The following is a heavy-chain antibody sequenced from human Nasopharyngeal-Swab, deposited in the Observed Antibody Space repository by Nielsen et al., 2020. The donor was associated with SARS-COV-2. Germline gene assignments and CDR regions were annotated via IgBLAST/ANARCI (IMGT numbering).Heavy chain of an antibody. CDR2: FDPEDGET. CDR3: ATSGANYYDSSGYYYYYGMDV. CDR1: GYTLTELS. V-gene: IGHV1-24*01. Sequence: ASVKVSCKVSGYTLTELSMHWVRQAPGKGLEWMGGFDPEDGETIYAQKFQGRVTMTEDTSTDTAYMELSSLRSEDTAVYYCATSGANYYDSSGYYYYYGMDVWGQGTTVTVSS. J-gene: IGHJ6*02. D-gene: IGHD3-22*01.